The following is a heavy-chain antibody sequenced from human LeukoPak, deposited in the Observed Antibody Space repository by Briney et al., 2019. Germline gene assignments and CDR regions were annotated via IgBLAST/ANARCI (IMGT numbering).Heavy chain of an antibody. CDR2: ISGSGGST. V-gene: IGHV3-23*01. J-gene: IGHJ4*02. CDR1: GFTFSSYA. Sequence: PGGSLRLSCAASGFTFSSYAMSWVRQAPGKGREWVSAISGSGGSTYYADSVKGRFTISRDNSKNTLYLQMNSLRAEDTAVYYCASSLRYYFDYWGQGTLVTVSS. CDR3: ASSLRYYFDY.